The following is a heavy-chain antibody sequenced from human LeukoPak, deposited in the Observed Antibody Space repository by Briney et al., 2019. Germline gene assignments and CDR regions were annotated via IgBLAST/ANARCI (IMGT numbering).Heavy chain of an antibody. CDR3: ARAGAVAGTDTFDI. V-gene: IGHV7-4-1*02. J-gene: IGHJ3*02. CDR2: INTNTGNP. CDR1: GYTFTSYA. Sequence: VASVKVSCKASGYTFTSYAVNWVRQAPGQGLEWMGWINTNTGNPTYAQGFTGRFVFSLDTSVSTAYLQINNLKAEDTAVYYCARAGAVAGTDTFDIWGQGTMVTVSS. D-gene: IGHD6-19*01.